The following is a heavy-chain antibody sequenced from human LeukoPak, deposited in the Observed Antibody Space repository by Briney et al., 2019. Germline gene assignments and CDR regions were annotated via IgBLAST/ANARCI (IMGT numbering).Heavy chain of an antibody. D-gene: IGHD3-10*01. V-gene: IGHV1-69*04. CDR1: GGTFSSYA. CDR2: IIPILGIA. CDR3: ARQPYYYGSGSYYKPSDY. Sequence: ASVKVSCKASGGTFSSYAISWVRQAPGQGLEWMGRIIPILGIANHAQKFQGRVTITADKSTSTAYMELSSLRSEDTAVYYCARQPYYYGSGSYYKPSDYWGQGTLVTVSS. J-gene: IGHJ4*02.